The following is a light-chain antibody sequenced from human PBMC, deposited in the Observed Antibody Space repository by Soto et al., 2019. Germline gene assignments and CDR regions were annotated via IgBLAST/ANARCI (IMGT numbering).Light chain of an antibody. CDR1: QGINHW. Sequence: IQMTQSPSSLSASVGDRVTITFRASQGINHWLAWYQQKPGSAPKLLIYAASTLQSGVPLRFSGSGSGTDFTLTISSLQPEDFATYYCQQTNNFPITFGQGTRLEIK. CDR3: QQTNNFPIT. CDR2: AAS. V-gene: IGKV1-12*01. J-gene: IGKJ5*01.